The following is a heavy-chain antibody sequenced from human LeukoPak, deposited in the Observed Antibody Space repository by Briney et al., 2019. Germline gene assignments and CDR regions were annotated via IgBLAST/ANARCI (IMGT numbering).Heavy chain of an antibody. CDR3: AGDDHNSGVDN. V-gene: IGHV4-39*02. CDR1: GGSISSSSYY. J-gene: IGHJ4*02. CDR2: IYYSGST. Sequence: SETLSLTCTVSGGSISSSSYYWGWIRQPPGKGLEWIGSIYYSGSTYYNPSLKSRVTISVDTSKNQFSLKLSYVTAVDTAVYYCAGDDHNSGVDNWGQGTLVTVAS. D-gene: IGHD3-10*01.